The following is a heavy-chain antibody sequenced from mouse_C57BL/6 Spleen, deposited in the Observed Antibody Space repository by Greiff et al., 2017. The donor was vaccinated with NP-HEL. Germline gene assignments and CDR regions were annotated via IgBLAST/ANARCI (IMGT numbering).Heavy chain of an antibody. Sequence: VQLKQPGAELVKPGASVKMSCKASGYTFTSYWITWVKQRPGQGLEWIGDIYPGSGSTNYNEKFKSKATLTVDTSSSTAYMQLSSLTSEDSAVYYCARSAYYYGSSYDWYFDVWGTGTTVTVSS. V-gene: IGHV1-55*01. D-gene: IGHD1-1*01. CDR1: GYTFTSYW. CDR3: ARSAYYYGSSYDWYFDV. J-gene: IGHJ1*03. CDR2: IYPGSGST.